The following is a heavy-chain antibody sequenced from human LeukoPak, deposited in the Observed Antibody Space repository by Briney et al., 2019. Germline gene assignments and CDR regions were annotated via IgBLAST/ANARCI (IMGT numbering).Heavy chain of an antibody. CDR2: IYYSGST. CDR1: GGSITGYY. CDR3: AREVTTSGAVYFDY. J-gene: IGHJ4*02. V-gene: IGHV4-31*03. D-gene: IGHD4-17*01. Sequence: SETLSLTCTVSGGSITGYYWSWIRQHPGKGLEWIGYIYYSGSTYYNPSLKSRVTISVDTSKNQFSLKLSSVTAADTAVYYCAREVTTSGAVYFDYWGQGTLVTVSS.